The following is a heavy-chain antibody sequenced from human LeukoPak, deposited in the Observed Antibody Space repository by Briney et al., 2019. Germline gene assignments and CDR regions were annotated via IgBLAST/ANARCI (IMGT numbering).Heavy chain of an antibody. CDR1: GFTFSSYA. J-gene: IGHJ4*02. Sequence: PGVSVRLSCAASGFTFSSYAMHWVRQAPGKGLEYVSAISSNGGRTYYANSVKGRFTISRDNSKNTLYLQMGSLRAEDMAVYYCARESEYATAAVDYWGQGTLVTVS. CDR2: ISSNGGRT. V-gene: IGHV3-64*01. D-gene: IGHD4-17*01. CDR3: ARESEYATAAVDY.